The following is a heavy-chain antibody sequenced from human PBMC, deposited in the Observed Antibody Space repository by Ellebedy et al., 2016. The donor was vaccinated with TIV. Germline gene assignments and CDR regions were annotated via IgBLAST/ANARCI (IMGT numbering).Heavy chain of an antibody. CDR3: ARDYGTSFGMSSGMDV. Sequence: AASVKVSCKASGYTFPSYYMHWVRQAPGQGLEWMGIINPSGGSTSYAQKFQGRVTMTRDTSTSTVYLELSSLRSEDTAGYYCARDYGTSFGMSSGMDVWGQGTTVTVSS. CDR2: INPSGGST. J-gene: IGHJ6*02. V-gene: IGHV1-46*01. CDR1: GYTFPSYY. D-gene: IGHD2-2*01.